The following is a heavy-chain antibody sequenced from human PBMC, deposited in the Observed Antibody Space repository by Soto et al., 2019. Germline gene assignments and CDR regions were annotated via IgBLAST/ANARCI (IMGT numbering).Heavy chain of an antibody. Sequence: GGSLRLSCAASGFTFSNYAMNWVRQAPGKGLEWISVISGSGGSTYYADSVKGRFTISGDNSKNTLYLQMNSLSAEDTAGYYCARAASGSFFYYWGQGTLVTVSS. CDR2: ISGSGGST. CDR3: ARAASGSFFYY. J-gene: IGHJ4*02. CDR1: GFTFSNYA. D-gene: IGHD2-15*01. V-gene: IGHV3-23*01.